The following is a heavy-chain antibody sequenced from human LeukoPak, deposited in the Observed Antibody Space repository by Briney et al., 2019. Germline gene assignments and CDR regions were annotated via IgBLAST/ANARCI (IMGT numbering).Heavy chain of an antibody. D-gene: IGHD5/OR15-5a*01. CDR2: IYHSGST. CDR3: ALQRTVSTTRGFDI. V-gene: IGHV4-30-2*01. Sequence: SETLSLTCAVSGDSIKNGAYTWSWIRQPPGKGLEWIGDIYHSGSTNYNPSLKSRVTLSVDMSKNQFSLNLSSVTAADTAVYRCALQRTVSTTRGFDIWGQGTMVTVSS. J-gene: IGHJ3*02. CDR1: GDSIKNGAYT.